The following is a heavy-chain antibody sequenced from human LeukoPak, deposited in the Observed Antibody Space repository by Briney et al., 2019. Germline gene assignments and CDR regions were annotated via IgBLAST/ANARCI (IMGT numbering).Heavy chain of an antibody. CDR3: ARGSEGSSWYLSAFDI. CDR2: IIPILGIA. V-gene: IGHV1-69*04. CDR1: GGTFSSYA. Sequence: SVKVSCKASGGTFSSYAISWVRQAPGQGLEWMGRIIPILGIANYAQKFQGRVTITADKSTSTAYMELSSLRSEDTAVYYCARGSEGSSWYLSAFDIWGQGTMVTVSS. D-gene: IGHD6-13*01. J-gene: IGHJ3*02.